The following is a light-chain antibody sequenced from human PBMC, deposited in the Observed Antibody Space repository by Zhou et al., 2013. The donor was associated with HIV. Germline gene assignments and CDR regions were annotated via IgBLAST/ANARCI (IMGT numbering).Light chain of an antibody. V-gene: IGLV2-18*02. CDR3: CSCTTSSTLV. CDR1: SSDLGTYDR. CDR2: EVS. J-gene: IGLJ1*01. Sequence: QSALTQPASVSGSPGQSIAISCTGTSSDLGTYDRVSWYQQSPGTGPKLIIYEVSNRPSGVPDRFSGSKSGKTASLTISGLQAEDEADYYCCSCTTSSTLVFGSGTKVTVL.